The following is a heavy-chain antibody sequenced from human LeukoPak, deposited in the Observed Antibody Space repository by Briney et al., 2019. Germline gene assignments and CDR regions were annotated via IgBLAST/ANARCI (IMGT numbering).Heavy chain of an antibody. CDR1: GYTFTGYY. CDR3: AREVHCSSTSCYLYDAFDI. V-gene: IGHV1-2*02. CDR2: LNPNSGGT. Sequence: ASVKVSCKASGYTFTGYYMHWVRQAPGQGLEWMGWLNPNSGGTNYAQKFQGRVTMTRDTSISTAYMELSRLRSDDTAVYYCAREVHCSSTSCYLYDAFDIWGQGTMVTVSS. J-gene: IGHJ3*02. D-gene: IGHD2-2*01.